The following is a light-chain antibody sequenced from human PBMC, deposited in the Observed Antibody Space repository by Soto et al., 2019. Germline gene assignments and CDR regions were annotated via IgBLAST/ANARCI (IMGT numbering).Light chain of an antibody. CDR2: EVS. CDR1: SSDVGSYNY. CDR3: SSYTSSNTLV. J-gene: IGLJ1*01. V-gene: IGLV2-14*01. Sequence: QSVLTQPASVSGSPGQSITISCTGTSSDVGSYNYVSWYQLHPGKAPKLMIYEVSNRPSGVSNRFSGSKSGDTASLTISGLQAEDEADYYCSSYTSSNTLVFGTGTKVTVL.